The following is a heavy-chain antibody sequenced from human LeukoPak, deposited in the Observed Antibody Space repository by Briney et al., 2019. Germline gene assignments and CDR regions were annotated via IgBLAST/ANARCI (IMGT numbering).Heavy chain of an antibody. CDR3: ARLVKVNWFDP. Sequence: SVKVSCKASGGTFSSYAISWVRQAPGQGLEWMGRIIPILGIANYAQKLQGRVTITADKSTSTAYMELSSLRSEDTAVYYCARLVKVNWFDPWGQGTLVTVSS. J-gene: IGHJ5*02. V-gene: IGHV1-69*04. CDR2: IIPILGIA. D-gene: IGHD1-26*01. CDR1: GGTFSSYA.